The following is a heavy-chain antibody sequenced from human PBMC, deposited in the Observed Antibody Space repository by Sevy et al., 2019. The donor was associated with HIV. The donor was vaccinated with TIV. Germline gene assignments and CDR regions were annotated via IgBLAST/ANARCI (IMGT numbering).Heavy chain of an antibody. D-gene: IGHD6-13*01. CDR2: ISGGGGST. Sequence: GSLRLSCAASGFTFSSYAMSWVRQAPGKGLEWVSVISGGGGSTFYADSVKGRFTVSRDNSKNTLYLQLNSLRAEDTAIYYCVRVLGSWYVPANLYFDYWGQGTLVTVSS. V-gene: IGHV3-23*01. CDR3: VRVLGSWYVPANLYFDY. J-gene: IGHJ4*02. CDR1: GFTFSSYA.